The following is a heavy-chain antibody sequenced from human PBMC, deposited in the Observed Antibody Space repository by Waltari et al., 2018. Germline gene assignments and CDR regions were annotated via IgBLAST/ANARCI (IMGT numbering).Heavy chain of an antibody. J-gene: IGHJ4*02. Sequence: QVQLQESGPGLVKPSQTLSLICTVSGGSISSGDYHWTWIRQHPGMGLEWIGHIYHSGSTYYNPSLKSRVTISVDISKKQVSLRLTSVTAADTAVYYCARAHIVVVTDAAAYFDYWGQGTLVIVSS. CDR1: GGSISSGDYH. CDR2: IYHSGST. V-gene: IGHV4-30-4*08. D-gene: IGHD3-22*01. CDR3: ARAHIVVVTDAAAYFDY.